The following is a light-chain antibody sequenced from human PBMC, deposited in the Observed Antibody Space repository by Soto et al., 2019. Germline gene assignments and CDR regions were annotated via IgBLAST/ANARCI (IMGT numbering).Light chain of an antibody. CDR1: SSNIGAGYD. CDR3: QSYDNSLSGFWV. CDR2: GNS. J-gene: IGLJ3*02. Sequence: QAVLTQPPSVSGAPGQRVTISCTGSSSNIGAGYDVHWYQQLPGTAPKLPIYGNSNRPSGVPDRFSGSKSGTSASLAITGLQAEDEADYYCQSYDNSLSGFWVFGGGTKLTVL. V-gene: IGLV1-40*01.